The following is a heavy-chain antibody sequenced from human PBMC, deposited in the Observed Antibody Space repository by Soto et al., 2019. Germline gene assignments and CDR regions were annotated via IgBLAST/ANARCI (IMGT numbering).Heavy chain of an antibody. CDR1: GASMSSYY. D-gene: IGHD3-22*01. Sequence: PSETLSLTCTVSGASMSSYYWSWIRLPPGKGLEWIGYISYTGSTNYNPSLKSRVTISVDTSKKQFSLKLSSVTAADTAVYYCARRLYYDSSGFEGGGMDVWGQGTTVTVSS. CDR3: ARRLYYDSSGFEGGGMDV. V-gene: IGHV4-59*01. CDR2: ISYTGST. J-gene: IGHJ6*02.